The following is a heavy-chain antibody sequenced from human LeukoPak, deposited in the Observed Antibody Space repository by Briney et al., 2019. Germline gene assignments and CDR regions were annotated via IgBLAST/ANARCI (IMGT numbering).Heavy chain of an antibody. J-gene: IGHJ4*02. D-gene: IGHD2-15*01. V-gene: IGHV3-23*01. CDR2: ISSSGSTI. CDR3: AKDTVSPSDWDIVVVVAATPGVSIDY. CDR1: GFTFSSYG. Sequence: GGTLRLSCAASGFTFSSYGMSWVRQAPGKGLEWVSYISSSGSTIYYADSVKGRFTISRDNSKNTLYLQMNSLRAEDTAVYYCAKDTVSPSDWDIVVVVAATPGVSIDYWGQGTLVTVSS.